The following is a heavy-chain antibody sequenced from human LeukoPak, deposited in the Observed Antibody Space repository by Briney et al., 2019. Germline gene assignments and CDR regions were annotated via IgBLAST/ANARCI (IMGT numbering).Heavy chain of an antibody. V-gene: IGHV4-59*01. CDR2: IYYSGST. Sequence: PSETLSLTCTVSGGSISSYHWSWIRQPPGKGLEWIGYIYYSGSTKYNPSLKSRVTISVDTSKNQFSLKLSSVTAADTAVYYCARDRGCTNGVCYRDFDYWGQGTLVTVSS. D-gene: IGHD2-8*01. CDR3: ARDRGCTNGVCYRDFDY. J-gene: IGHJ4*02. CDR1: GGSISSYH.